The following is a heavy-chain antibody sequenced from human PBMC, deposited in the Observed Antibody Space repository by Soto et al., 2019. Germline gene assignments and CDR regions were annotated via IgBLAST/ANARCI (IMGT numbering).Heavy chain of an antibody. CDR3: ARSITFGGVIVKDFDY. Sequence: GGSLRLSCAASGFTFSSYSMNWVRQAPGKGLEWVSYISSSSSTIYYADSVKGRFTTSRDNAKNSLYLQMNSLRAEDTAVYYCARSITFGGVIVKDFDYWGQGTLVTVSS. CDR1: GFTFSSYS. V-gene: IGHV3-48*01. CDR2: ISSSSSTI. J-gene: IGHJ4*02. D-gene: IGHD3-16*02.